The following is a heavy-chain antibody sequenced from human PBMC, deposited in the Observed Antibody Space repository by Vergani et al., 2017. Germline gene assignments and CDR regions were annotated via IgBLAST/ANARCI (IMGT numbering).Heavy chain of an antibody. CDR3: ARDPVAAAPVVRGWGNWFDP. V-gene: IGHV1-69*12. CDR1: GGTFSSYA. J-gene: IGHJ5*02. Sequence: QVQLVQSGAEVKKPGSSVKVSCKASGGTFSSYAISWVRQAPGQGVEWMGGIIPIFGTANYAQKFQGRVTITADESTGPAYMELSSLRSEDTAVYYCARDPVAAAPVVRGWGNWFDPWGQGTLVTVSS. CDR2: IIPIFGTA. D-gene: IGHD6-13*01.